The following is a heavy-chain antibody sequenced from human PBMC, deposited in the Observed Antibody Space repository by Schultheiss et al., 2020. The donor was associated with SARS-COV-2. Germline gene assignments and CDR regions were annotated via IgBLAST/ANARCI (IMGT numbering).Heavy chain of an antibody. D-gene: IGHD5-12*01. CDR2: IYSGGST. CDR3: AREVDEGFDY. V-gene: IGHV3-53*01. Sequence: GGSLRLSCAASGFTVSGNSMSWVRQAPGKGLEWVSVIYSGGSTYYADSVKGRFTISRDNSRNMLYLQMNSLRAEDTAVYYCAREVDEGFDYWGQGTLVTVSS. CDR1: GFTVSGNS. J-gene: IGHJ4*02.